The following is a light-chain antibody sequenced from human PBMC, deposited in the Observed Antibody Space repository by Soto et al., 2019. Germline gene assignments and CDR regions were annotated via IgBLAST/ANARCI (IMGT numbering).Light chain of an antibody. CDR2: KAS. Sequence: DIQMTQSPSTLSASVRDRVTITCRASQTINSWLVWYQQRPGKAPRLLIYKASTLESGVPSRFSGSGSGTEFTLTISTLQPDDFATYYCQQYDSIPYTFGQGTKLDIK. V-gene: IGKV1-5*03. CDR3: QQYDSIPYT. J-gene: IGKJ2*01. CDR1: QTINSW.